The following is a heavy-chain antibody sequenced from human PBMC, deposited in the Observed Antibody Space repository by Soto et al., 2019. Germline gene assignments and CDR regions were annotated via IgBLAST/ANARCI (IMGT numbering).Heavy chain of an antibody. CDR1: RDGLDSCG. CDR3: ARDRADVNLRDAFDV. Sequence: SVKACCKAPRDGLDSCGRRWLRQAPGQGLEWMGGIVPMFGTTNLALKFEDRVTITADELTTTVYMEIRGLTSEDTAVYYCARDRADVNLRDAFDVWGHGTRVTVSS. J-gene: IGHJ3*01. D-gene: IGHD6-13*01. V-gene: IGHV1-69*13. CDR2: IVPMFGTT.